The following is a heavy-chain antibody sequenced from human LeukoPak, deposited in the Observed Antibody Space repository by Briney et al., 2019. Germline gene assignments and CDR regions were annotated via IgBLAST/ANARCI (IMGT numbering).Heavy chain of an antibody. J-gene: IGHJ4*02. CDR3: AKVETSGGANCYALDY. V-gene: IGHV3-23*01. CDR2: ISGSNGST. CDR1: GFTPSSYT. D-gene: IGHD2-2*01. Sequence: PGGSPRLSCAASGFTPSSYTITWVCAGPEGGVGCVSAISGSNGSTYYADSVKGRFTISRDDSQNTLYLQMNSLSAEETAVYYCAKVETSGGANCYALDYWGQGTLVTVSS.